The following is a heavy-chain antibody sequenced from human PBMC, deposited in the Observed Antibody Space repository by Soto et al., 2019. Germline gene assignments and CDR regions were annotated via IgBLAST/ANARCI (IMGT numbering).Heavy chain of an antibody. J-gene: IGHJ6*02. CDR2: ISGSVGST. CDR1: GFTFSRYA. D-gene: IGHD2-21*01. Sequence: GGSLRLSCAASGFTFSRYAMSWVRQAPGKGLEWVSAISGSVGSTYYADSVKGRFTISRDNSKNTLYLQLNSLRAEDTAVYYCATEAVAAADYYYGMDVCGQGTTVTVSS. V-gene: IGHV3-23*01. CDR3: ATEAVAAADYYYGMDV.